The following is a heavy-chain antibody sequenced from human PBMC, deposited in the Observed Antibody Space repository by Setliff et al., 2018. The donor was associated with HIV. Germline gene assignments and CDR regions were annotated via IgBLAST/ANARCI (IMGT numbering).Heavy chain of an antibody. Sequence: LSLTCTVSGDSISSGSYYWSWIRQHPGKGLEWIGYICCSGSTYYNPSLQSRITISVDTSKNHFSLKLSSVTAADTAVYYCAGGLKAEYYYYYYMDVWGKGTTVTVSS. J-gene: IGHJ6*03. CDR3: AGGLKAEYYYYYYMDV. CDR1: GDSISSGSYY. CDR2: ICCSGST. V-gene: IGHV4-31*03.